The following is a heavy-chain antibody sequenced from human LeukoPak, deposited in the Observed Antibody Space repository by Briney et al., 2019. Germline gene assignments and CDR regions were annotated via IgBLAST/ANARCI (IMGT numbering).Heavy chain of an antibody. CDR1: GFTFSSYG. D-gene: IGHD3-16*02. CDR2: ISYDGSKK. Sequence: GGSLRLSCATSGFTFSSYGMHWVRQAPGKGLEWVAFISYDGSKKYYVDSVKGRFTISRDNSKNTLYLQMNSLRAEDTAVYYCAKESSFDIWGQGTMVTVSS. J-gene: IGHJ3*02. CDR3: AKESSFDI. V-gene: IGHV3-30*18.